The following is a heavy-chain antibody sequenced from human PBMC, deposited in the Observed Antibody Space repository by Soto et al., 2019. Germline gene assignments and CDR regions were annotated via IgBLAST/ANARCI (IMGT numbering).Heavy chain of an antibody. CDR1: GGTFSSHA. CDR3: ARAEVLRYFDWFYPFDY. CDR2: IIPIFGTA. V-gene: IGHV1-69*13. J-gene: IGHJ4*02. D-gene: IGHD3-9*01. Sequence: ASVKVSCKASGGTFSSHAISWVRQAPGQGLEWMGGIIPIFGTANYAQKFQGRVTITADESTSTAYMELSSLRSEDTAVYYCARAEVLRYFDWFYPFDYWGQGTLVTVSS.